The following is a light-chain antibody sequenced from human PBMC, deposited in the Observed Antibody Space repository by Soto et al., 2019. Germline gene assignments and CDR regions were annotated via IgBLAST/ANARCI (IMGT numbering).Light chain of an antibody. CDR2: DAS. V-gene: IGKV3-11*01. CDR1: QSVSNY. CDR3: QHYNSYSEA. Sequence: EIVLTQSPATLSLSPGERATLSCGASQSVSNYLAWYQQKPGQAPRLLIYDASNRATDIPARFSGSGSGTDFTLTISSLEPEDFATYYCQHYNSYSEAFGQGTKVDIK. J-gene: IGKJ1*01.